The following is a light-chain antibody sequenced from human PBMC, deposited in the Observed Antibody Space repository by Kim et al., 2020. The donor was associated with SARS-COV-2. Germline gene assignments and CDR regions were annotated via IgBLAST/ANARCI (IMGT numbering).Light chain of an antibody. CDR1: QNVKSN. CDR2: GAS. Sequence: EIVMTQSPVALAMSPGERVTLSCRASQNVKSNLAWYQQKSGQAPRLLIYGASTRATGIPARFSGSGSGTEFTLTISSLQSEDSAIYYCHMHSLGQGTKLEI. CDR3: HMHS. J-gene: IGKJ2*01. V-gene: IGKV3-15*01.